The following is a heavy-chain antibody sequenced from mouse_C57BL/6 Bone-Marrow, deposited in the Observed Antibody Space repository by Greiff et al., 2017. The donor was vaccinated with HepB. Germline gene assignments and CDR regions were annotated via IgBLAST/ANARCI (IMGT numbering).Heavy chain of an antibody. V-gene: IGHV10-1*01. CDR1: GFSFNTYA. J-gene: IGHJ3*01. CDR3: VRGSSLFAY. D-gene: IGHD1-1*01. Sequence: DVHLVESGGGLVQPKGSLKLSCAASGFSFNTYAMNWVRQAPGKGLEWVARIRSKSNNYATYYADSVKDRFTISRDDSESMLYLQMNNLKTEDTAMYYCVRGSSLFAYWGQGTLVTVSA. CDR2: IRSKSNNYAT.